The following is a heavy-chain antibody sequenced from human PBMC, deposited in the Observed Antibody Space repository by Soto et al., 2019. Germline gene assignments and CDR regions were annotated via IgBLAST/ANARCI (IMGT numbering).Heavy chain of an antibody. CDR3: ARDYHTIAAAGTRYYYYYYGMDV. CDR1: GYTFTGYY. J-gene: IGHJ6*02. Sequence: ASVKLSCKASGYTFTGYYMHWVRQAPGQGLEWMGWINPNSGGTNYAQKFQGWVTMTRDTSISTAYMELSRLRSDDTAVYYCARDYHTIAAAGTRYYYYYYGMDVWGQGTTVTVSS. V-gene: IGHV1-2*04. CDR2: INPNSGGT. D-gene: IGHD6-13*01.